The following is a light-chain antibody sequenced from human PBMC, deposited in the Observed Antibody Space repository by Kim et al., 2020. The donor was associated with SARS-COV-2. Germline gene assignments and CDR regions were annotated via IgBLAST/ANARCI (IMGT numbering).Light chain of an antibody. Sequence: WSAGESVTLSCRASQSVSNSYLAWHQQKPGQAPRLLIYDASSRATGIPDRFSGSGSGTDFTLTISRLEPEDFAVYYCQQYGDSPYTFGQGTKLEI. V-gene: IGKV3-20*01. CDR2: DAS. CDR3: QQYGDSPYT. CDR1: QSVSNSY. J-gene: IGKJ2*01.